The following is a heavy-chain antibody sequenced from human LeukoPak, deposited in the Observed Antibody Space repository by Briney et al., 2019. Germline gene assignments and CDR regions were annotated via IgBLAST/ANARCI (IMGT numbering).Heavy chain of an antibody. CDR3: ARVLRMVRGVNVMDV. J-gene: IGHJ6*03. V-gene: IGHV1-69*05. Sequence: VASVKVSCKASGGTFSSYAISWVRQAPGQGLEWMGRIIPIFGTANYAQKFQGRVTITTDESTSTAYMELSSLRSKDTAVYYCARVLRMVRGVNVMDVWGKGTTVTVSS. CDR2: IIPIFGTA. D-gene: IGHD3-10*01. CDR1: GGTFSSYA.